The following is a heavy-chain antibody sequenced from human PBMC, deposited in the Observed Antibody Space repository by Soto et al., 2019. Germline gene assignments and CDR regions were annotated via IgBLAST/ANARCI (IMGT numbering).Heavy chain of an antibody. CDR2: INHSGTT. D-gene: IGHD2-8*02. Sequence: QVHLEQWGAGLLNPSETLSLTCAVYGGSLSGYYWSWVRQSPGKGLEWIGEINHSGTTNYNPSLKTRVTISAETSNHQFSLRLSSVTAADSAVYYCASYHSLDFCTGSRHYMDVWGRGTTVTVSS. J-gene: IGHJ6*03. CDR3: ASYHSLDFCTGSRHYMDV. CDR1: GGSLSGYY. V-gene: IGHV4-34*01.